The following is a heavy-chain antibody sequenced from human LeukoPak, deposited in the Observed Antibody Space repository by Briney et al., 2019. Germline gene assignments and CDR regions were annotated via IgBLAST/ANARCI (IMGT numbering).Heavy chain of an antibody. CDR2: ISYDGSNK. CDR3: ARVAAAGRINWFDP. CDR1: GFTFSSYG. Sequence: GGSLRLSCAASGFTFSSYGMHWVRQAPGKGLEWVAVISYDGSNKYYADSVKGRFTISRDNAKNSLYLQMNSLRAEDTAVYYCARVAAAGRINWFDPWGQGTLVTVSS. D-gene: IGHD6-13*01. J-gene: IGHJ5*02. V-gene: IGHV3-30*03.